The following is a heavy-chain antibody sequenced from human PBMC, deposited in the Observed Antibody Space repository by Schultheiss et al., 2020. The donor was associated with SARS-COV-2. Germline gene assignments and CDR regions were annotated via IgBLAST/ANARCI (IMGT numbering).Heavy chain of an antibody. CDR3: ARHRYSSSGWYGFYFDY. V-gene: IGHV4-59*08. CDR1: GGSISSGYY. J-gene: IGHJ4*02. CDR2: IYYSGST. D-gene: IGHD6-19*01. Sequence: SQTLSLTCAVSGGSISSGYYWNWIRQPPGKRLEWIGYIYYSGSTNYNPSLKSRVTISVDTSKNQFSLKLSSVTAADTAVYYCARHRYSSSGWYGFYFDYWGQGTLVTVSS.